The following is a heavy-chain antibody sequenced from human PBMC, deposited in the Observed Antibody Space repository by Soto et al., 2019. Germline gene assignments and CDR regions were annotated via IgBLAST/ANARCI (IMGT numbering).Heavy chain of an antibody. D-gene: IGHD6-19*01. CDR2: ISWNSGRK. CDR3: VKDAGSSGWDKWFDT. Sequence: EVQLVESGGGLVQPGRSLRLPCAASGFTFDDYGMHWVRQAPGKGLEWVSSISWNSGRKDYADFVKGRFAISRDNAKTSLSLQMSSPRTEGTALYYCVKDAGSSGWDKWFDTWGHGTMVTVSS. J-gene: IGHJ5*01. V-gene: IGHV3-9*01. CDR1: GFTFDDYG.